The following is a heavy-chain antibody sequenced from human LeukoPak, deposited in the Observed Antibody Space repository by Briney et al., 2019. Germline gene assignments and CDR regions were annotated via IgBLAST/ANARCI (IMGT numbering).Heavy chain of an antibody. D-gene: IGHD6-13*01. CDR3: ARAGSSSRWVNDY. CDR2: SNPNTGGT. Sequence: ASVKASCKASGYTLTVYYMHWVRQAPGQGLKWMGWSNPNTGGTNYAKKFQGRVTMTRDTPLSRAYMELSRLTSDDTAVYYCARAGSSSRWVNDYWGQGTLVTVSS. V-gene: IGHV1-2*02. CDR1: GYTLTVYY. J-gene: IGHJ4*02.